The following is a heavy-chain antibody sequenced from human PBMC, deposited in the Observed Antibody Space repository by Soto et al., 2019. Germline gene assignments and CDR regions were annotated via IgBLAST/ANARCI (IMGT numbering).Heavy chain of an antibody. Sequence: QVQLQESGPGLVKPSETLSLTCTVSGGSISSYYWSWIRQPPGKGLEWIGYIYYSGSTNYNPSLKTRVTISVDTSKKQFSLKLSSVTVADTAVYYCARAGYYYYGMDVWGQGTTVTVSS. CDR2: IYYSGST. CDR3: ARAGYYYYGMDV. V-gene: IGHV4-59*01. CDR1: GGSISSYY. J-gene: IGHJ6*02.